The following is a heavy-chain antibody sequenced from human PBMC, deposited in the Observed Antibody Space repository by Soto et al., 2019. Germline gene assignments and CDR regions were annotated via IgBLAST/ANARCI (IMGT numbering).Heavy chain of an antibody. V-gene: IGHV5-51*01. Sequence: GQSLKICCKGFGYIFTSYWIGSVPQMAGKPLEWMGIIYPGDSDTRDSPSFQGQVTISADKSISAAYLQWSSLKASDTAMYYCARSDGSRSTDYYYYGMDVWGQGTTVTVSS. CDR2: IYPGDSDT. CDR3: ARSDGSRSTDYYYYGMDV. D-gene: IGHD3-10*01. CDR1: GYIFTSYW. J-gene: IGHJ6*02.